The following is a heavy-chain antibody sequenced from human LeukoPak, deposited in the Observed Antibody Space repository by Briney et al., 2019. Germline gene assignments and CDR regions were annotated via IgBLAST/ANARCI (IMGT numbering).Heavy chain of an antibody. J-gene: IGHJ1*01. CDR2: ITDSGGTT. CDR3: ARDPNGNYVGAFDFQR. V-gene: IGHV3-23*01. Sequence: PGGSLRLSCAASGFTFTSYAMTWVRQAPGKGLEWVSSITDSGGTTYYADSVKGRFTISRENYKNTLYLQMNSLRVEDMAVYYCARDPNGNYVGAFDFQRWGQGTLVTVSS. CDR1: GFTFTSYA. D-gene: IGHD4-17*01.